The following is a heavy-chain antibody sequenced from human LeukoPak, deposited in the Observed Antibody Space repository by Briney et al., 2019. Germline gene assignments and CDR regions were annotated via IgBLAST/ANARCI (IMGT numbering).Heavy chain of an antibody. D-gene: IGHD2/OR15-2a*01. CDR2: ITPFNGNT. V-gene: IGHV1-45*02. CDR3: APSTSSHYLSY. CDR1: GYTFTYRY. J-gene: IGHJ4*02. Sequence: ASVKVSCKASGYTFTYRYLHWVRQAPGQALEWMGWITPFNGNTNYAQKFQDRVTITRDRSMSIAYMELSSLRSEDTAMYYFAPSTSSHYLSYSGLGTLVTVSS.